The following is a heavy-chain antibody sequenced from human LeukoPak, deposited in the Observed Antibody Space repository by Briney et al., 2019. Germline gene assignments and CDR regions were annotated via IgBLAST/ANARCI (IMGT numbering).Heavy chain of an antibody. CDR3: ARYPGQEGAN. CDR2: IYWDGGST. Sequence: GGSLRLSCAESGYTFDDYGMSWVCQAPGKGVEWVSCIYWDGGSTDYADSVKGRFTISRDNAKNSLYLQMNSLRAEDTALYYCARYPGQEGANWGQGTLVTVSS. D-gene: IGHD1-26*01. J-gene: IGHJ4*02. CDR1: GYTFDDYG. V-gene: IGHV3-20*04.